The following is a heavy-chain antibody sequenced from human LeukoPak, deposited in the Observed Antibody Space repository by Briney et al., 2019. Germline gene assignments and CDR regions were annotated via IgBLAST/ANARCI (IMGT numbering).Heavy chain of an antibody. CDR3: ARDSYYDILTGYYSSGHDNWFDP. V-gene: IGHV1-2*02. CDR2: INPNSGGT. D-gene: IGHD3-9*01. CDR1: GYTFTGYY. J-gene: IGHJ5*02. Sequence: GASVKVSCKASGYTFTGYYMHWVRQAPGQGLEWMGWINPNSGGTNYAQKFQGRVTMTRDTSISTAYMELSRLRSDDTAVYYCARDSYYDILTGYYSSGHDNWFDPWGQGTLVTVSS.